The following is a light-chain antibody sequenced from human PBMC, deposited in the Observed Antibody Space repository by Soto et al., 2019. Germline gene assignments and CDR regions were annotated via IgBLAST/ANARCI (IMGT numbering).Light chain of an antibody. CDR1: QSVSNNY. CDR3: QQRHMWPIT. V-gene: IGKV3D-20*02. Sequence: EVVMTQSPATLSVSPGEIATLSCRASQSVSNNYLAWYQQKPGQAPRLLIYGASNRATGIPDRFSGSGSGTDFTLTISSLEPEDSAVYYCQQRHMWPITFGQGTRLEIK. J-gene: IGKJ5*01. CDR2: GAS.